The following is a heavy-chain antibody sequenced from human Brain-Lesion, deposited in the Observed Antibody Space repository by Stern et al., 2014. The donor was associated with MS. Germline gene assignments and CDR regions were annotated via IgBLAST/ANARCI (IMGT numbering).Heavy chain of an antibody. Sequence: VQLLESGPGLVKPSETLSLTCTVSGGSISSSTYYWAWIRQPPGKGLEWIGNIYYSGFTYYNPSLKSRVTISVDMSKNQFSLKLSSGTAADTAIYYCARHDSVPRPSQLYSARDRGPGYFDYWGQGTLVTVSS. J-gene: IGHJ4*02. V-gene: IGHV4-39*01. CDR1: GGSISSSTYY. CDR3: ARHDSVPRPSQLYSARDRGPGYFDY. D-gene: IGHD1-26*01. CDR2: IYYSGFT.